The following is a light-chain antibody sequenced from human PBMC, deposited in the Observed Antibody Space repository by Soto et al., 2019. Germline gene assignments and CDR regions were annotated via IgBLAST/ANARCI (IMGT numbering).Light chain of an antibody. V-gene: IGLV1-47*01. CDR1: SSNIGVNY. J-gene: IGLJ2*01. CDR2: TNN. CDR3: ATWDDSLSGVV. Sequence: QSVLTQPPSASGTPGQRVTISCSGSSSNIGVNYVYWYQQLPGTAPKLLIYTNNERPSGVPDRFSGSKSGTSASLAISGLRSEDEADYHCATWDDSLSGVVFGGGTKLT.